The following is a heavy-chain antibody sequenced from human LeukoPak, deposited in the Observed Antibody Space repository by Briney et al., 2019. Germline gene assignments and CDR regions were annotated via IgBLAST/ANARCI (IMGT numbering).Heavy chain of an antibody. CDR2: VYYSGST. V-gene: IGHV4-39*01. J-gene: IGHJ5*02. D-gene: IGHD6-19*01. Sequence: SETLSLTCTVSGGSISSSSDYWGWIRQPPGNGLEWFGSVYYSGSTYSNPSLKSRVTISVDTSKNQFSRERSSVTGAYTAVYYCARRAVAAGSDPWGQGTLVTVSS. CDR1: GGSISSSSDY. CDR3: ARRAVAAGSDP.